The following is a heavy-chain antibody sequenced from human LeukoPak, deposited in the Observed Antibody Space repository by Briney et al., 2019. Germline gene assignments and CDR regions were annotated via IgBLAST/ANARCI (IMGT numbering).Heavy chain of an antibody. V-gene: IGHV1-2*02. CDR2: INPNSGGT. Sequence: ASVKVSCKASGYTXTGYYMHWVRQAPGQGLDWMGWINPNSGGTNYAQKFQGRVTMTRDTSISTAYMELSRLRSDDTAVYYCARDLEELWFGELLYDYWGQGTLVTVSS. CDR3: ARDLEELWFGELLYDY. J-gene: IGHJ4*02. D-gene: IGHD3-10*01. CDR1: GYTXTGYY.